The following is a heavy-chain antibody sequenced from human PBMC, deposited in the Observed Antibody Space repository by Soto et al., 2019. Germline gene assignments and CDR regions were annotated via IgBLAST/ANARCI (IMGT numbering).Heavy chain of an antibody. CDR2: ISAYNGNT. J-gene: IGHJ5*02. D-gene: IGHD4-17*01. CDR1: GYTFTSYG. Sequence: QVQLVQSGAEVKKPGASVKVSCKASGYTFTSYGISWVRQAPGQGHVWMGWISAYNGNTNYAQKLQDRVTMTTATSSSPVYMELRSQTADDTAVYYCARDSAYGGNRADAWGRGTLVTVCS. V-gene: IGHV1-18*01. CDR3: ARDSAYGGNRADA.